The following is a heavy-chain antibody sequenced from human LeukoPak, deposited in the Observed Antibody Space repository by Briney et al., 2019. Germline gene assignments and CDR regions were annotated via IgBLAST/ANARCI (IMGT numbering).Heavy chain of an antibody. D-gene: IGHD6-19*01. V-gene: IGHV4-59*01. CDR2: IYYSGST. J-gene: IGHJ4*02. Sequence: SETLSLTCTVSGGSISSYYWSRIRQPPGKGLEWIGYIYYSGSTNYNPSLKSRVTISVDTSKNQFSLKLSSVTAADTAVYYCARARLRYSSGWYYFDYWGQGTLVTVSS. CDR3: ARARLRYSSGWYYFDY. CDR1: GGSISSYY.